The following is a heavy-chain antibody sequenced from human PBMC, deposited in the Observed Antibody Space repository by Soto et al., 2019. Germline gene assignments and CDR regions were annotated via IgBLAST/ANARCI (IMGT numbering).Heavy chain of an antibody. D-gene: IGHD1-20*01. V-gene: IGHV3-13*01. CDR1: GFTFSSYD. Sequence: EVQLVESGGGLVQPGGSLRLSCAASGFTFSSYDMHWVRQATGKGLEWVSAIGTAGDTYYPGSVKGRFTISRENAKNSLYLQMNSLRAGDTAVYYCARGGITGTVLDYWGQGTLVTVSS. CDR3: ARGGITGTVLDY. J-gene: IGHJ4*02. CDR2: IGTAGDT.